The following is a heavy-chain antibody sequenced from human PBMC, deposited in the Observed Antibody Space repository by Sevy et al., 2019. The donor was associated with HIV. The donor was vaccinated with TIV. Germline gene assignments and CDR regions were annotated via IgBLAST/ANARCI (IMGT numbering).Heavy chain of an antibody. CDR3: AGENAWGRGYS. J-gene: IGHJ4*02. V-gene: IGHV4-59*08. CDR1: GGSITSVY. CDR2: IYYNGHI. D-gene: IGHD1-26*01. Sequence: SETLSLTCTVSGGSITSVYWNWIRQPPGKGLEWIANIYYNGHINYNPSLKSRVTLSLDPSKNQFSLRLSSVTAADTAMYYCAGENAWGRGYSWGQGTLVTVSS.